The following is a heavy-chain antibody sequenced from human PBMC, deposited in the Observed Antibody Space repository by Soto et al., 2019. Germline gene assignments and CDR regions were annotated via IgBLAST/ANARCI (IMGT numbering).Heavy chain of an antibody. CDR2: VNPSGGHT. CDR1: GDTFTDYY. CDR3: ARGGHVVVVTAALDY. Sequence: QVQLMQSGAEVKKPGASVKVSCKASGDTFTDYYIHWVRQAPGQGLESMGTVNPSGGHTTYAQHFLGRVTMTRDTSTSTLYMELTSLTSDDTAVYYCARGGHVVVVTAALDYWGQGTIVTVSS. J-gene: IGHJ4*02. V-gene: IGHV1-46*01. D-gene: IGHD2-21*02.